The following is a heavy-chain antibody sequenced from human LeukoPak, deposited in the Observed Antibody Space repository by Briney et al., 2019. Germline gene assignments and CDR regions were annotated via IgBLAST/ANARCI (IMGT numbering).Heavy chain of an antibody. Sequence: GGSLRLSCAASGFTFDGYAMHWVRQAPGRGLEWVSGISWDSGAIGYADSVKGRFTISRDNAKNSLYLQMDSLRAEDTALYYCAKDYGGNHWFDYWGQGTLVTVSS. CDR1: GFTFDGYA. CDR2: ISWDSGAI. J-gene: IGHJ4*02. D-gene: IGHD4-23*01. V-gene: IGHV3-9*01. CDR3: AKDYGGNHWFDY.